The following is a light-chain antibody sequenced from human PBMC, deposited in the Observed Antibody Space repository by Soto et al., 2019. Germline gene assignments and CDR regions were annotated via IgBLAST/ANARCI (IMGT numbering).Light chain of an antibody. CDR1: QSISKY. CDR2: DAS. CDR3: QQRSNWRGT. V-gene: IGKV3-11*01. J-gene: IGKJ4*01. Sequence: EIVLTQSPVTLSLSPGERATLSCRASQSISKYLAWYQQKPGQAPRLLIYDASNRAAGIQARFTGSGFGTDFTFTFSSLEPEDFAVYYCQQRSNWRGTFGGGTKVDIK.